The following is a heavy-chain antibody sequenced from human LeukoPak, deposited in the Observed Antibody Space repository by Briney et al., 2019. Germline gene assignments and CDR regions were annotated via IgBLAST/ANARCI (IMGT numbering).Heavy chain of an antibody. D-gene: IGHD3-16*01. CDR1: GFTFSRSA. V-gene: IGHV3-23*01. J-gene: IGHJ4*02. CDR2: FSASGGTT. CDR3: AKERRRVDTSMIRSYFFDS. Sequence: PGGSLRLSCAASGFTFSRSAMNWVRQAPGKGLEWVSSFSASGGTTYYADSVKGRFTISRDNSKNILFLQMNSLRAEDSASYFCAKERRRVDTSMIRSYFFDSWGQGTLVTVSS.